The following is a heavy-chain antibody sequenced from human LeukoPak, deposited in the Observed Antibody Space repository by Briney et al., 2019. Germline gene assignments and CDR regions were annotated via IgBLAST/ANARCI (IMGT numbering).Heavy chain of an antibody. D-gene: IGHD3-3*01. CDR3: ARGANWSGYYYDAFDI. Sequence: KTGGSLRLSCAASGFTFSSYSMNWVRQAPGKGLEWVSSISSSSSYIYYADSVKGRFTISRDNAKNSLYLQMNSLRAEDTAVYYCARGANWSGYYYDAFDIWGQGTMVTVSS. CDR2: ISSSSSYI. J-gene: IGHJ3*02. V-gene: IGHV3-21*01. CDR1: GFTFSSYS.